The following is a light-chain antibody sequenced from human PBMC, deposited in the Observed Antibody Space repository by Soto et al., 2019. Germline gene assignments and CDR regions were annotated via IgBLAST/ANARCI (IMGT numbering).Light chain of an antibody. CDR2: VAS. CDR3: QQLNSFPLT. V-gene: IGKV1-9*01. J-gene: IGKJ4*01. Sequence: DIQLTQSPSFLSASIGDRVTITCGASQDVRNYLAWYQKKRGEAPKLLIYVASTLHSGLPSRFSGSGSGTEFTLTISSLQPEDFATYYCQQLNSFPLTFGGGTKVDI. CDR1: QDVRNY.